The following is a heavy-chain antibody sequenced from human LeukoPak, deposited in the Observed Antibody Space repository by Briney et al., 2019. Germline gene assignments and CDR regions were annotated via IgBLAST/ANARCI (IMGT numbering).Heavy chain of an antibody. CDR2: INAYNGST. Sequence: ASVKVSCKASGYTFTSYGINWVRQAPGQGLEWMGLINAYNGSTNYAQKFQGRVTMTTETSTSTAYMELRSLRSDDTAVYYCARRRDNTRGEDYCGEGTQFTVSS. D-gene: IGHD1-1*01. CDR1: GYTFTSYG. J-gene: IGHJ4*02. CDR3: ARRRDNTRGEDY. V-gene: IGHV1-18*01.